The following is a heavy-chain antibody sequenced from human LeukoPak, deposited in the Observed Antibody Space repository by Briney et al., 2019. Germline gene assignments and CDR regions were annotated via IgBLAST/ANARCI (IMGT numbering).Heavy chain of an antibody. CDR2: IIPILGTA. V-gene: IGHV1-69*10. D-gene: IGHD6-13*01. CDR1: GGTFSSYA. CDR3: ARGRYSSSWYVDY. J-gene: IGHJ4*02. Sequence: ASVKVSCKASGGTFSSYAISWVRQAPGQGLEWMGGIIPILGTANYAQKFQGRVTITADKSTSTAYMELSSLRSEDTAVYYCARGRYSSSWYVDYWGQGTLVTVSS.